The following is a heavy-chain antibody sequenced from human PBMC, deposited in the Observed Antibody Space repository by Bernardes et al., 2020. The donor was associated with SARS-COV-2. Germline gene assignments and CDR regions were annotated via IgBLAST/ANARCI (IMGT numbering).Heavy chain of an antibody. J-gene: IGHJ3*02. CDR2: ISSSGSTI. CDR1: GFTFSDYY. CDR3: ARDQNYDFWSGYYSGDAFDI. Sequence: GGSLRLSCAASGFTFSDYYMSWIRQAPGKGLEWVSYISSSGSTIYYADSVKGRFTISRDNAKNSLYLQMNSLRAEDTAVYYCARDQNYDFWSGYYSGDAFDIWGQGTMVTVSS. D-gene: IGHD3-3*01. V-gene: IGHV3-11*01.